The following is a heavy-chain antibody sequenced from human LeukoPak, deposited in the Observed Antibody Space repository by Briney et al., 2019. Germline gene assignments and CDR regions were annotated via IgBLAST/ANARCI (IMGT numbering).Heavy chain of an antibody. CDR1: GFTFSSYW. Sequence: GGSLRLACAASGFTFSSYWMHWVRQAPGKGLEWVSSISSSSSYIYYADSVKGRFTISRDNAKNSLYLQMNSLRAEDTAVYYCARNAVAGHFDYWGQGTMVTVSS. D-gene: IGHD6-19*01. CDR3: ARNAVAGHFDY. J-gene: IGHJ4*02. CDR2: ISSSSSYI. V-gene: IGHV3-21*01.